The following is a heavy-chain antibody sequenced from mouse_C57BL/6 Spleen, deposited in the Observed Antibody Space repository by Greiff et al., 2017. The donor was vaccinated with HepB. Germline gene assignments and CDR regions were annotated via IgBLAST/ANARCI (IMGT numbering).Heavy chain of an antibody. CDR1: GFSLSTFGMG. V-gene: IGHV8-8*01. Sequence: QVQLKECGPGILQPSQTLSLTCSFSGFSLSTFGMGVGWIRQPSGKGLEWLAHIWWDDDKYYNPALKSRLTISKDTSKNQVFLKIANVDTADTATYYCARIGYYGSSYYFDYWGQGTTLTVSS. CDR3: ARIGYYGSSYYFDY. J-gene: IGHJ2*01. CDR2: IWWDDDK. D-gene: IGHD1-1*01.